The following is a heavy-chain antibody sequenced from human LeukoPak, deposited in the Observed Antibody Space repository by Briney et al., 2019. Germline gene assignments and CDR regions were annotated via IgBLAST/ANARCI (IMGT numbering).Heavy chain of an antibody. CDR3: AREFLPPLSIAAAGTWEYFQH. J-gene: IGHJ1*01. Sequence: ASVKVSCKASGYTFTGYYMHWVRQAPGQGLEWMGRINPNSGGTNYAQKFQGRVTMTRDTSISTAYMELSRLRSDDTAVYYCAREFLPPLSIAAAGTWEYFQHWGQGTLVTVSS. CDR1: GYTFTGYY. V-gene: IGHV1-2*06. D-gene: IGHD6-13*01. CDR2: INPNSGGT.